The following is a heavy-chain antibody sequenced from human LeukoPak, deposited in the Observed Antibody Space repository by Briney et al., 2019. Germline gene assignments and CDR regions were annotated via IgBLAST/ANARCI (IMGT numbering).Heavy chain of an antibody. CDR3: AKDHSSGWFFDY. J-gene: IGHJ4*02. CDR1: GFTFSSST. CDR2: ISGSGGST. Sequence: GGSLRLSCAASGFTFSSSTMTWVRQAPGKGLEWVSAISGSGGSTYYADSVKGRFTISRDNSKNTLYLQMNSLRAEDTAVYYCAKDHSSGWFFDYWGQGTLVTVSS. D-gene: IGHD6-19*01. V-gene: IGHV3-23*01.